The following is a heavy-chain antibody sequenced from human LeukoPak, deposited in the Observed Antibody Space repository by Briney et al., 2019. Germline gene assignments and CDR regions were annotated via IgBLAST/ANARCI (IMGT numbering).Heavy chain of an antibody. CDR2: IRSKANGYTT. V-gene: IGHV3-73*01. CDR1: EFTFSSYS. J-gene: IGHJ3*02. Sequence: PGGSLRLSCAASEFTFSSYSMNWVRQAPGKGLEWVGRIRSKANGYTTAYGASMKGRFTISRDDSKRTAYVQMNSLKIEDTAVYYCTRLGGGDAFDIWGPGTMVTVSS. CDR3: TRLGGGDAFDI.